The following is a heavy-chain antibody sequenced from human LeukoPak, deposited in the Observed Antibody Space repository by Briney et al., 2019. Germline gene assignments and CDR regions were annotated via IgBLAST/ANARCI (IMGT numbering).Heavy chain of an antibody. CDR2: IKSKTDGGTT. V-gene: IGHV3-15*01. CDR1: GFTFSNAW. D-gene: IGHD3-22*01. J-gene: IGHJ3*02. Sequence: PGGSLRLSCAASGFTFSNAWMSWVRQAPGKGLEWVGRIKSKTDGGTTDYAAPVKGRFTISRGDSKNTLYLQMNSLKTEDTAVYYCTTTMIVVVLNAFDIWGQGTMVTVSS. CDR3: TTTMIVVVLNAFDI.